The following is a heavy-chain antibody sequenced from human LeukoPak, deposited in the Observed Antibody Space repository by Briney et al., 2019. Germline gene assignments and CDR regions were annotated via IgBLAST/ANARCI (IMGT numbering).Heavy chain of an antibody. CDR2: IYYSGST. CDR3: ARALGYCSGGSCYSDVVDI. V-gene: IGHV4-59*01. CDR1: GGSISSYY. J-gene: IGHJ3*02. D-gene: IGHD2-15*01. Sequence: SETLSLTCTVSGGSISSYYWSWIRQPPGKELERIGYIYYSGSTNYNPSLKSRVTISVDTSKNQFSLKLSSVTAADTAVYYCARALGYCSGGSCYSDVVDIWGQGTMVTVSS.